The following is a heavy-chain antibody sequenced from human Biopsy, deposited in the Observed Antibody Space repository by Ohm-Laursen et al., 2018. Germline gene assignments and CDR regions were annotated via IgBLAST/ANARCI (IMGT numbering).Heavy chain of an antibody. CDR1: GGIFSSYA. J-gene: IGHJ6*02. Sequence: VSSVKVSYKASGGIFSSYAMSWVRQAPGQGLEWMGRIIPLLGITNYAQKFQGRVTISADKSTSTAYMELSSLRSEDTAVYYCAREYPEGDVWGQGTTVTASS. D-gene: IGHD2-2*02. CDR2: IIPLLGIT. CDR3: AREYPEGDV. V-gene: IGHV1-69*04.